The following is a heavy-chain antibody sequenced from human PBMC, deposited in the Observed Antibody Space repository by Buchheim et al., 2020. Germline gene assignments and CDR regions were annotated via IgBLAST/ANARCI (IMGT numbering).Heavy chain of an antibody. J-gene: IGHJ5*02. V-gene: IGHV4-59*01. D-gene: IGHD3-3*01. CDR1: GGSISSYY. CDR2: IYYSGST. Sequence: QVQLQESGPGLVKPSETLSLTCTVSGGSISSYYWSWIRQPPGKGLEWIGYIYYSGSTNYNPSLKSRVTISVETSNNQFSLKLSSVTAADTAVYYCARELRFLEWLPRENWFDPWGQGTL. CDR3: ARELRFLEWLPRENWFDP.